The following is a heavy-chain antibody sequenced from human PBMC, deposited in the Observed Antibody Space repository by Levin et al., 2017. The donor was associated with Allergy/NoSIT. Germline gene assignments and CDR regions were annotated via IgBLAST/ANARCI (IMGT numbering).Heavy chain of an antibody. CDR1: GLNFNNYG. CDR3: AARVFDF. Sequence: CAVSGLNFNNYGMNWVRQARGKGLEWVALISSAGSDGYYADSVRGRFTISRDNSKSTLYLQMNSLRPDDTAVYYCAARVFDFWGQGTLVTVSS. V-gene: IGHV3-30*03. J-gene: IGHJ4*02. CDR2: ISSAGSDG.